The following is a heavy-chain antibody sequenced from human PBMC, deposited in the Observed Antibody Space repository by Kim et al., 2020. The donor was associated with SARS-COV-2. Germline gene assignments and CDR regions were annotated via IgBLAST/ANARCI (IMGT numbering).Heavy chain of an antibody. V-gene: IGHV3-74*01. CDR1: GFTFSSYW. J-gene: IGHJ5*02. Sequence: GGSLRLSCAASGFTFSSYWMHWLRQAPGKGLMWVSRINGDGSDTAYADSMKGRFTISRDNAKNTLYLQMNSLRAEDTALYYCARKDCSGGSCAFDPWGQG. CDR2: INGDGSDT. D-gene: IGHD2-15*01. CDR3: ARKDCSGGSCAFDP.